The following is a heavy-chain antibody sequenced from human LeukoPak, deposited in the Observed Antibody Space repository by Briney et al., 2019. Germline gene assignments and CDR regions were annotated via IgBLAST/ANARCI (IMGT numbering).Heavy chain of an antibody. CDR1: GFTFSSYW. V-gene: IGHV3-74*01. J-gene: IGHJ5*02. Sequence: GGSLRLSCAASGFTFSSYWMHWVRQAPGKGLVWVSRINSDGSSTSYADSVKGRFTISRDNAKNTLYLQMNSLRAEDTAVYYCARSYGGWYKWFDPWGQGTLVTVSS. CDR3: ARSYGGWYKWFDP. D-gene: IGHD6-19*01. CDR2: INSDGSST.